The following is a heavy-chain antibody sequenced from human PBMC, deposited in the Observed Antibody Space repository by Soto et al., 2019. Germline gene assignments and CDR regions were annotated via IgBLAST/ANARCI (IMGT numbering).Heavy chain of an antibody. Sequence: PSETLSLTCAVYGGSFSGYYWSWIRQPPGKGLEWIGEINHSGSTNYNPSLKSRVTISVDTSKNQFSLKLSSVTAADTAVYYCARGKVGSSPTLSGQRGRYYYGMDVWGQGTTVTVSS. D-gene: IGHD6-6*01. CDR1: GGSFSGYY. J-gene: IGHJ6*02. CDR3: ARGKVGSSPTLSGQRGRYYYGMDV. V-gene: IGHV4-34*01. CDR2: INHSGST.